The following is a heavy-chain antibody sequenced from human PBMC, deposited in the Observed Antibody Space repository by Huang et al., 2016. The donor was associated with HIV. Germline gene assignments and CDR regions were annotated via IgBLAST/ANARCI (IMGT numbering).Heavy chain of an antibody. J-gene: IGHJ4*02. CDR1: GFTFSSYG. V-gene: IGHV3-30*18. Sequence: QVQLVESGGGVVQPGRSLRISCAASGFTFSSYGMHWVRQAPGKGLEWVSVISYDAKTKYYAGSVKGRFSISRDNSKTTVYLQLNSLRLEDTAVYYCAKGGSAAAVLDFWGQGTLVTVSS. CDR3: AKGGSAAAVLDF. CDR2: ISYDAKTK. D-gene: IGHD6-13*01.